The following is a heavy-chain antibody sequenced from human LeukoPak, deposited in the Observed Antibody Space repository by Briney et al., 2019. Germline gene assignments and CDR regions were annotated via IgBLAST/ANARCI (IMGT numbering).Heavy chain of an antibody. CDR3: ARGRQKNPFSHYYYYMDV. J-gene: IGHJ6*03. CDR2: INHSGST. CDR1: GGSFSGYY. Sequence: PSETLSLTCAVYGGSFSGYYWSWIRQPPGQGLEWIGEINHSGSTNYNPSLKSRVTITVDTSKNQFSLKLSSVTAADTAVYNCARGRQKNPFSHYYYYMDVWGKGTTVTVSS. V-gene: IGHV4-34*01.